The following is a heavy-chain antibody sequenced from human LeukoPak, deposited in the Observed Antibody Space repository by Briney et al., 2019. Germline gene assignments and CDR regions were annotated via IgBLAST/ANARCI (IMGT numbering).Heavy chain of an antibody. V-gene: IGHV3-30*02. CDR3: AKEDRDQRFPLGY. Sequence: GGSLRLSCAASGFTFSSYGMHWVRQAPGKGLEWVAFIRYDGSNKYYADSVKGRFTISRDNSKNTLYLQMNSLRAEDTAVYYCAKEDRDQRFPLGYWGQGTLVTVSS. CDR1: GFTFSSYG. D-gene: IGHD2-2*01. CDR2: IRYDGSNK. J-gene: IGHJ4*02.